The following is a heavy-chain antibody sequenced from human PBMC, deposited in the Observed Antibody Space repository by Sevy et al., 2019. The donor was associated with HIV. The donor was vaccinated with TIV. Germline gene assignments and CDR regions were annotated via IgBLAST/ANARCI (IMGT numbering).Heavy chain of an antibody. D-gene: IGHD3-9*01. V-gene: IGHV4-61*01. CDR2: IDYSGST. Sequence: SETLSLTCGVSGGSVSSGTYYWSWIRQPPGKGLEWIGYIDYSGSTDYNPSLKSRVTISLDTSKNQFSLKLSSVTAADTDVYYFARGISDDIQDGLLYYFDCWGQGTLVTVSS. CDR3: ARGISDDIQDGLLYYFDC. J-gene: IGHJ4*02. CDR1: GGSVSSGTYY.